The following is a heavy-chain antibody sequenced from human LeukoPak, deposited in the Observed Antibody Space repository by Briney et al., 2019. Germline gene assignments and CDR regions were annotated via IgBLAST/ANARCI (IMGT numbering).Heavy chain of an antibody. CDR1: GFTFSDYY. CDR3: ARSYGWLPGGM. V-gene: IGHV3-11*03. J-gene: IGHJ4*02. D-gene: IGHD5-12*01. CDR2: ISSTSNYT. Sequence: GGSLRLSCAASGFTFSDYYMSWIRQAPGKGLEWVSYISSTSNYTNSADSVKGRFTISRDNAKNSLHLQMNTLRAEDTAVYYCARSYGWLPGGMWGQGTLVTVSS.